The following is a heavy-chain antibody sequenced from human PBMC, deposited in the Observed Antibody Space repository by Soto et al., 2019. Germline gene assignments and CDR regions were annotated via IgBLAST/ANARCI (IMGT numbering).Heavy chain of an antibody. CDR1: GFSFSSYE. J-gene: IGHJ3*02. D-gene: IGHD5-12*01. V-gene: IGHV3-48*03. Sequence: EVQLGESGGGLVQPGRSLRLSCAASGFSFSSYEMNWVRQAPGKGLEWVSYISKRGSTMYYADSVKGRFTISRDNARNSLYLQMNSLRVEDTAIYYCTRSIAVQGIKRWLHSDVFDIWGQGTMVTVSS. CDR2: ISKRGSTM. CDR3: TRSIAVQGIKRWLHSDVFDI.